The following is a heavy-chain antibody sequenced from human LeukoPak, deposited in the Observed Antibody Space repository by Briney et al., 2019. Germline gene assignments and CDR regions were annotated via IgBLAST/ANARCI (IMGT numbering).Heavy chain of an antibody. CDR2: IYYSGST. J-gene: IGHJ4*02. V-gene: IGHV4-59*01. CDR1: GVPISSYY. Sequence: PSETLSLTCSVSGVPISSYYWSWIRQPPGKGLEGIGYIYYSGSTNYNPSLKSRVTISVDTSKNQFSLKLSSVTAADTAVYYCARSRYYYGSGSYYRGFDYWGQGTLVTVSS. CDR3: ARSRYYYGSGSYYRGFDY. D-gene: IGHD3-10*01.